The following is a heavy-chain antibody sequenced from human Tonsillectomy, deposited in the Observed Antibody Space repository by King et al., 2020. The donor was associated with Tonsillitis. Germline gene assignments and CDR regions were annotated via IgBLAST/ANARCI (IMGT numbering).Heavy chain of an antibody. V-gene: IGHV4-4*07. CDR3: ARDALGVYVWGSYHKGAFDY. CDR1: GGSISSYY. J-gene: IGHJ4*02. D-gene: IGHD3-16*01. CDR2: IYTSGST. Sequence: VQLQESGPGLVKPSETLSLTCTVSGGSISSYYWSWIRQPAGKGLEWIGRIYTSGSTNYNPSLKSRVTMSVDTSKNQFSLKLSSVTAADTAVYYCARDALGVYVWGSYHKGAFDYWGQGTLVTVSS.